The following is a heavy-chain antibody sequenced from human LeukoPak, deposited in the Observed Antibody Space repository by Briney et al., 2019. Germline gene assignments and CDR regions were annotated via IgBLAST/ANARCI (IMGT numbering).Heavy chain of an antibody. CDR3: AREGSGIITYDY. D-gene: IGHD3-10*01. CDR2: ISYDGSNK. J-gene: IGHJ4*02. Sequence: PGGSLRLSCAASGFTFSSYAMHWVRQAPGKGLEWVAVISYDGSNKYYADSVKGRFTISRDNSKNTLYLQMNSLRAEDTAVYYCAREGSGIITYDYWGQGTLVTVSS. V-gene: IGHV3-30*04. CDR1: GFTFSSYA.